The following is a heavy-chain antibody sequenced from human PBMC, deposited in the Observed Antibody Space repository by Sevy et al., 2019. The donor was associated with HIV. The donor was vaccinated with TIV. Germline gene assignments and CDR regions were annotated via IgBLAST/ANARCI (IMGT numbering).Heavy chain of an antibody. CDR1: GFTFSSYS. CDR3: ARGPGEVTPSNAFDI. J-gene: IGHJ3*02. Sequence: GGSLRLSCAASGFTFSSYSMNWVRQAPGKGLEWVSYISSSSSTIYYAHSVKGRFTISRDNAKNSLYLQMNSLRDEDAAVYYCARGPGEVTPSNAFDIWGQGTMVTVSS. V-gene: IGHV3-48*02. D-gene: IGHD4-17*01. CDR2: ISSSSSTI.